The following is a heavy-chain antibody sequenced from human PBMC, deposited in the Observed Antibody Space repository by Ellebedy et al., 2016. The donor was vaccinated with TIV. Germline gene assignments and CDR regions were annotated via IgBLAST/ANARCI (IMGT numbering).Heavy chain of an antibody. D-gene: IGHD1-26*01. Sequence: PGGSLRLSCAASGFTVSSNYMSWARQAPGKGLEWVSVIYSGGSTYYADSVKGRFTISRDNSKNTLYLQMNSLRAEDTAVYYCARELLVRVGAPYYFDYWGQGTLVTVSS. CDR3: ARELLVRVGAPYYFDY. CDR1: GFTVSSNY. CDR2: IYSGGST. J-gene: IGHJ4*02. V-gene: IGHV3-66*01.